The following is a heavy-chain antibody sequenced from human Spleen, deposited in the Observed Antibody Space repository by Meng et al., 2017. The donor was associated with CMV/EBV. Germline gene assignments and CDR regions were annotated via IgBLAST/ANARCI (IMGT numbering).Heavy chain of an antibody. D-gene: IGHD1-7*01. V-gene: IGHV1-18*01. CDR3: VRDLTGITAFDI. J-gene: IGHJ3*02. CDR2: ITPYDGKT. Sequence: ASVKVSCKTSGYTFTTYGISWVRQAPGQGLEWMGWITPYDGKTTYAQKLQGRVIMTTDTSTRTAYMELRSLTSDDTAVYYCVRDLTGITAFDIWGQGTMVTVSS. CDR1: GYTFTTYG.